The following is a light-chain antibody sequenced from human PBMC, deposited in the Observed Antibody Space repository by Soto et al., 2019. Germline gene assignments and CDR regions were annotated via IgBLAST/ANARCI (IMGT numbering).Light chain of an antibody. CDR3: SSYRNINALEV. J-gene: IGLJ3*02. Sequence: QSALTQPASVSGSPGQSITISCTGTSSDIGGYSYVSWYQQHPGKVPKLIIHDVTNRPSGVSDRFSGSKSGSTASLTISGLQAEDEAYYFCSSYRNINALEVFGGGTKLTVL. CDR2: DVT. V-gene: IGLV2-14*03. CDR1: SSDIGGYSY.